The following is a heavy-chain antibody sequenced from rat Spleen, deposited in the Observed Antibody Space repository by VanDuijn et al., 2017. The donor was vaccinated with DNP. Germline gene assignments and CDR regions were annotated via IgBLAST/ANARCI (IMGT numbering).Heavy chain of an antibody. V-gene: IGHV2-30*01. D-gene: IGHD2-6*01. J-gene: IGHJ3*01. CDR3: AREDTYGASGYFDY. CDR1: GFSLTSYN. Sequence: QVQLKESGPGLVQPSQTLSLTCTVSGFSLTSYNVHWVRQPTGKGLEWMGIMWTGGSTDYNSALNSRLSISRDTSKSQVFLKMNSLQTEDIAIYYCAREDTYGASGYFDYWGQGTLVTVSS. CDR2: MWTGGST.